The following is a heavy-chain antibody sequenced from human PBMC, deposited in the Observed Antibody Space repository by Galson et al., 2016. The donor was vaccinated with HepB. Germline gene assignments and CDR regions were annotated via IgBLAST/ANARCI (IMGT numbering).Heavy chain of an antibody. CDR2: ISYDGSTT. J-gene: IGHJ4*02. D-gene: IGHD2-15*01. V-gene: IGHV3-30*04. CDR1: GFNLGSYI. Sequence: SLRLSCAASGFNLGSYIMYWVRQAPGKGPEWVALISYDGSTTDYTDSAKDRFTISRDNSKNTLYLQMNGLTTEDTAVYHCARVRGYVDYRGQGTLVIVSS. CDR3: ARVRGYVDY.